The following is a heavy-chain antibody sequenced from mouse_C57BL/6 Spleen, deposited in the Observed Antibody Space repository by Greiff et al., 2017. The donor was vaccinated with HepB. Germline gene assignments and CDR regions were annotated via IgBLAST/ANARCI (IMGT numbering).Heavy chain of an antibody. J-gene: IGHJ1*03. Sequence: QVQLQQPGAELVMPGASVKLSCKASGYTFTSYWMHWVKQRPGQGLEWIGEIDPSDSYTNYNQKFKGKSTLTVDKSSSTAYMQLSSLTSEDSAVYYCARHPLSRGYFDVWGTGTTVTVSS. CDR3: ARHPLSRGYFDV. D-gene: IGHD6-5*01. CDR2: IDPSDSYT. V-gene: IGHV1-69*01. CDR1: GYTFTSYW.